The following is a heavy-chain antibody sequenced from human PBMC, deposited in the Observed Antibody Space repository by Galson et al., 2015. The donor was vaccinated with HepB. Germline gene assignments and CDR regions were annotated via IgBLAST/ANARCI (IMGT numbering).Heavy chain of an antibody. V-gene: IGHV3-9*01. Sequence: SLRLSCAASGFTFSSYSMNWVRQAPGKGLEWVSGISWNSGSIGYVDSVKGRFTISRDNAKNSLYLQMNSLRAEDAALYYCAKAESRWLAYYFGYWGQGTLVTVSS. D-gene: IGHD6-19*01. J-gene: IGHJ4*02. CDR1: GFTFSSYS. CDR3: AKAESRWLAYYFGY. CDR2: ISWNSGSI.